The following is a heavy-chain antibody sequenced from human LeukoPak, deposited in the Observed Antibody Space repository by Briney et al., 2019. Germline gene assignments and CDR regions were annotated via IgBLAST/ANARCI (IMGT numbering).Heavy chain of an antibody. CDR3: ARDNPVDYYDSSGYPDY. Sequence: ASVKVSCKASGYTFTSYYMHWVRQAPGQGLEWMGIINPSGGSTSYAQKFQGRVTMTRDMSTSTVYMELSSLRSEDTAVYYCARDNPVDYYDSSGYPDYWGQGTLVTVSS. J-gene: IGHJ4*02. V-gene: IGHV1-46*01. CDR2: INPSGGST. CDR1: GYTFTSYY. D-gene: IGHD3-22*01.